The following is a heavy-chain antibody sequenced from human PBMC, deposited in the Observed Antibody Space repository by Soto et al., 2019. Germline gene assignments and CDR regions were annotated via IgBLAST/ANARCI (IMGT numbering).Heavy chain of an antibody. D-gene: IGHD3-10*01. V-gene: IGHV3-23*01. Sequence: GVSLRLSCAASGFTFSSYAMSWVRQAPGKGLEWVSAISGSGGSTYYADSVKGRFTISRDNSKNTLYLQMNSLRAEDTAVYYCAKDMVREGGIIDYWGQGTLVTVSS. CDR3: AKDMVREGGIIDY. CDR1: GFTFSSYA. CDR2: ISGSGGST. J-gene: IGHJ4*02.